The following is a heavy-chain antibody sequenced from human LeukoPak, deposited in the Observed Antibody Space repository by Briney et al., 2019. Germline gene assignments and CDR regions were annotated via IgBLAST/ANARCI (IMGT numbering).Heavy chain of an antibody. Sequence: GGSLRLSCAASGFTFSSYSMNWVRQAPGKGLEWVSAISGSGVSTYYVGSVKGRFTISRDSSKNTLYLQMNSLRAEDAAVYYCAKAPVTTCSGAYCYPFDYWGQGTLVTVSS. CDR3: AKAPVTTCSGAYCYPFDY. J-gene: IGHJ4*02. CDR1: GFTFSSYS. D-gene: IGHD2-15*01. V-gene: IGHV3-23*01. CDR2: ISGSGVST.